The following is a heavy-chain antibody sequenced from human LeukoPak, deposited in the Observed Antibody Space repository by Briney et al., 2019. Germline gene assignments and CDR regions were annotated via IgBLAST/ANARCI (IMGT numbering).Heavy chain of an antibody. Sequence: SETLSLTCAVYGGSFNGYYWSWIRQPPGKGLEWIGEINHSGSTNYHPSLKSRATISVDTSKNQFSLKLSYVPAADTAVYYCARGAAEITIFGVVTPRGYFDLWGRGTLVTVSS. D-gene: IGHD3-3*01. CDR3: ARGAAEITIFGVVTPRGYFDL. CDR2: INHSGST. J-gene: IGHJ2*01. CDR1: GGSFNGYY. V-gene: IGHV4-34*01.